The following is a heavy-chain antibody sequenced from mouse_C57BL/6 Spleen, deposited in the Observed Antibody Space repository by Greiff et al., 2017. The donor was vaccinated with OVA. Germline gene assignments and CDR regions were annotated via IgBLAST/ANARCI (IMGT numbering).Heavy chain of an antibody. CDR2: ISDGGGDT. V-gene: IGHV5-4*01. D-gene: IGHD3-2*02. CDR3: ASDWGQATPFAY. Sequence: DVLLVESGGGLVKPGGSLKFSCAASGFTFSGYAMPWVRQTPEQRLEWVATISDGGGDTYYPDKVQGRVTITRDTAKNNLYLQMSNLKSEDTAMYYCASDWGQATPFAYWGQGTLVTVSA. J-gene: IGHJ3*01. CDR1: GFTFSGYA.